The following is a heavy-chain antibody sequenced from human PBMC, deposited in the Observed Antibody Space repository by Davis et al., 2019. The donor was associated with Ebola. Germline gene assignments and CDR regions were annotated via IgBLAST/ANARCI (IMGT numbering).Heavy chain of an antibody. CDR3: TRRVYSSSPYYYGMDV. V-gene: IGHV3-73*01. CDR1: GFTFSGSA. J-gene: IGHJ6*02. D-gene: IGHD6-6*01. Sequence: PGGSLRLSCAASGFTFSGSAMHWVRQASGKGLEWVGRIRSKANSYATAYAASVKGRFTISRDDSKNTAYLQMNSLKTEDTAVYYCTRRVYSSSPYYYGMDVWGQGTTVTVSS. CDR2: IRSKANSYAT.